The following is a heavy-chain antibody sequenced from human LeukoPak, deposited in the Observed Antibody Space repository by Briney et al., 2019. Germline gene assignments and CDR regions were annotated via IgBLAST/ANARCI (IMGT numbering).Heavy chain of an antibody. CDR2: INPNSGGT. CDR1: GYTFTGYY. D-gene: IGHD3-16*02. V-gene: IGHV1-2*02. J-gene: IGHJ4*02. CDR3: ARDLGGSHRLSYFDY. Sequence: ASVKVSCKASGYTFTGYYMHWVRQAPGQGPEWMGWINPNSGGTNYAQKFQGRVTMTRDTSISTAYMELSRLRSDDTAVYYCARDLGGSHRLSYFDYWGQGTLATVSS.